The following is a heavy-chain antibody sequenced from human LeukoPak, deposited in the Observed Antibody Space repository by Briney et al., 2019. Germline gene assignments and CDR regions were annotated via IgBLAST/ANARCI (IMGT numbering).Heavy chain of an antibody. D-gene: IGHD3-22*01. CDR2: IIPIFGTA. Sequence: SVKVSCKASGGTFSSCAISWVRQAPGQGLEWMGGIIPIFGTANYAQKFQGRVTITTDESTSTAYMELSSLRSEDTAVYYCASSRRLYYYDSSGYYYYWGQGTLVTVSS. V-gene: IGHV1-69*05. CDR1: GGTFSSCA. CDR3: ASSRRLYYYDSSGYYYY. J-gene: IGHJ4*02.